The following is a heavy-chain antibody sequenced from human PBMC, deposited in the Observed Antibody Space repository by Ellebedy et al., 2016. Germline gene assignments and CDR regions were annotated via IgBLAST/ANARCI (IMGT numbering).Heavy chain of an antibody. CDR2: IYYSGST. V-gene: IGHV4-31*03. CDR3: AREDHTYTQAGQGYWYFDL. J-gene: IGHJ2*01. Sequence: SETLSLTXTVSGSSISSGGYYWSWIRQHPGKGLEWIGYIYYSGSTYYNPSLKSRVTISVDTSKNQFSLKLSSVTAADTAVYYCAREDHTYTQAGQGYWYFDLWGRGTLVTVSS. CDR1: GSSISSGGYY. D-gene: IGHD2-2*02.